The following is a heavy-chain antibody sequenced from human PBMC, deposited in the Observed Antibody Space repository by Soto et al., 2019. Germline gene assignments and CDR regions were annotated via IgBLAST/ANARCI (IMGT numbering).Heavy chain of an antibody. CDR2: SSYDGSNQ. CDR3: AKDREHQLIRGWFDH. Sequence: QVHLVESGGGVVQPGRSLRLSCAASGFTFRSYGMHWVRQAPGKGLEWVAVSSYDGSNQYYADSVKGRFTISRDDSKNTLYLQMDSLSPEDTAVYYCAKDREHQLIRGWFDHRGQGTLVTVSP. D-gene: IGHD6-13*01. V-gene: IGHV3-30*18. J-gene: IGHJ5*02. CDR1: GFTFRSYG.